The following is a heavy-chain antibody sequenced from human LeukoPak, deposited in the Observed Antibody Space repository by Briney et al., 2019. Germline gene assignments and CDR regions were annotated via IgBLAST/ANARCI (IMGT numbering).Heavy chain of an antibody. CDR3: ARASVYGDYVSWFDP. CDR2: IYHSGST. D-gene: IGHD4-17*01. Sequence: SETLSLTCTVSGYSISSGYYWGWIRQPPGKGLEWIGSIYHSGSTYYNPSLKSRVTISVDTSKNQFSLKLSSVTAADTAVYYCARASVYGDYVSWFDPWGQGTLVTVSS. CDR1: GYSISSGYY. V-gene: IGHV4-38-2*02. J-gene: IGHJ5*02.